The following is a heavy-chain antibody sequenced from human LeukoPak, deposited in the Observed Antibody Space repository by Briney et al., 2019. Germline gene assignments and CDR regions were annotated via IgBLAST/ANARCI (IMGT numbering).Heavy chain of an antibody. D-gene: IGHD6-6*01. J-gene: IGHJ4*02. V-gene: IGHV1-69*13. Sequence: ASVKVSCKASGYTFTSYGISWVRQAPGQGLEWMGGIIPIFGTANYAQKFQGRVTITADESTSTAYMELSSLRSEDTAVYYCASLLESIAARRGSDYWGQGTLVTVSS. CDR1: GYTFTSYG. CDR3: ASLLESIAARRGSDY. CDR2: IIPIFGTA.